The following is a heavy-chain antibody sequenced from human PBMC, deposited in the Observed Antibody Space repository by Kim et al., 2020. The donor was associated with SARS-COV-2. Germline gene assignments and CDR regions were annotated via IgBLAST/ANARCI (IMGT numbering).Heavy chain of an antibody. Sequence: SETLSLTCTVSGGSISSSSYYWGWIRQPPGKGLEWIGSIYYSGSTYYNPSLKSRVTISVDTSKNQFSLKLSSVTAADTAVYYCVRSDILTGYYSGYFDLWGRGTLVTVSS. J-gene: IGHJ2*01. V-gene: IGHV4-39*07. CDR3: VRSDILTGYYSGYFDL. CDR1: GGSISSSSYY. D-gene: IGHD3-9*01. CDR2: IYYSGST.